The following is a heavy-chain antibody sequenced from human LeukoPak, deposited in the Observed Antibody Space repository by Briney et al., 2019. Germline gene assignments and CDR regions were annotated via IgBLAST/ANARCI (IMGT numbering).Heavy chain of an antibody. Sequence: PGGSLRLSCAASGITFINHAMDWVRQAPGKGLEWVAVISYDGSNKYYADSVKGRFTISRDNSKNTLYLQMNSLRAEDTAVYYCARDRRLFSVAGVDYWGQGTLVTVSS. CDR3: ARDRRLFSVAGVDY. CDR2: ISYDGSNK. V-gene: IGHV3-30-3*01. D-gene: IGHD6-19*01. J-gene: IGHJ4*02. CDR1: GITFINHA.